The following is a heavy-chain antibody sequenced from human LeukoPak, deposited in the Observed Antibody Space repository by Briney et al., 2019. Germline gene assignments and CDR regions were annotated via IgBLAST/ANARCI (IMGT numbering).Heavy chain of an antibody. J-gene: IGHJ4*02. CDR3: ARLYCSTTRCYAGDY. V-gene: IGHV3-48*03. Sequence: GGSLRLSCAASGFTFSSYEMNWVRQAPGKGLEWVSYISSSGSTIYYADSVKGRFTISRDNARNSLFLQMNSLRDEDTAIYYCARLYCSTTRCYAGDYWGQGTLVTVSS. CDR2: ISSSGSTI. D-gene: IGHD2-2*01. CDR1: GFTFSSYE.